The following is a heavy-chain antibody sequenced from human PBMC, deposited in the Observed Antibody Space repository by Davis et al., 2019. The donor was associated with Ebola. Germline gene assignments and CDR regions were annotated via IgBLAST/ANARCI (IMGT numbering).Heavy chain of an antibody. V-gene: IGHV3-64D*06. Sequence: PGGSLRLSCSASGFTFSSYAMHWVRQAPGKGLEYVSAISSNGGSTYYADSVKGRFTISRDNSKNTLYLQMSSLRAEDTAVYYCVKGPEGYSYGLSAFDIWGQGTMVTVSS. CDR2: ISSNGGST. CDR1: GFTFSSYA. J-gene: IGHJ3*02. D-gene: IGHD5-18*01. CDR3: VKGPEGYSYGLSAFDI.